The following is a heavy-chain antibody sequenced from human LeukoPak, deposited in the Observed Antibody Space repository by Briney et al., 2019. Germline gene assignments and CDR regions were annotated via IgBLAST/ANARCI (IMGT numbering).Heavy chain of an antibody. J-gene: IGHJ6*03. Sequence: QPGGSLRLSCAASGFTFSSYEMNWVRQAPGKGLEWVSYISSSGSTIYYADSVKGRFTISRDNAKNSLYLQMNSLRAEDTAVYYCARDRMGWDFNYYYYMDVWGKGTTVTVSS. CDR3: ARDRMGWDFNYYYYMDV. V-gene: IGHV3-48*03. CDR1: GFTFSSYE. CDR2: ISSSGSTI. D-gene: IGHD3-3*01.